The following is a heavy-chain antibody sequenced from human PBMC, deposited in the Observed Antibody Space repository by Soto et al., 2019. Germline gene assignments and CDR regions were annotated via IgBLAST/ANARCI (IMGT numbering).Heavy chain of an antibody. J-gene: IGHJ3*02. CDR3: ARDDNPNLANGWYDAFDI. CDR1: GFTFSSYW. V-gene: IGHV3-7*01. D-gene: IGHD1-1*01. Sequence: GGSLRLSCAASGFTFSSYWMNWVRQAPGKGLEWVANIKQDGSGKNYVDSVKGRFTISRDNVKNSLYLQMNSLRAEDTAVYFCARDDNPNLANGWYDAFDIRAQGTTVTVSS. CDR2: IKQDGSGK.